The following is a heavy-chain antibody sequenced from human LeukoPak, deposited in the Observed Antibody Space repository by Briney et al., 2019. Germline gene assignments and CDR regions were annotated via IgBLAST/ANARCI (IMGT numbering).Heavy chain of an antibody. D-gene: IGHD3-10*01. CDR1: GFTFSSSA. CDR3: AKGYYGSGSYGWFDY. Sequence: PGGSLRLSCAASGFTFSSSAMNWVRQAPGKGLEWVSTISGSGDRTYYADSVKGRFTISRDNSKNTLFLRMNSLRAEDTAVYYCAKGYYGSGSYGWFDYWGQGTLVTVSS. CDR2: ISGSGDRT. J-gene: IGHJ4*02. V-gene: IGHV3-23*01.